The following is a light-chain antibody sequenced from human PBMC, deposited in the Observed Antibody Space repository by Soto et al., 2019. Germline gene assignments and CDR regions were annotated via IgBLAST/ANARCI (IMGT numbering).Light chain of an antibody. CDR3: GTWDSSLVVWM. Sequence: QSVLTQPPSVSAAPGQKVIISCSGSDSNIGKNYVSWYQHFPGTAPKLLIYDNDKRPAGIPGRFSGSRSDTSATLGITGLQTGDEDDYYCGTWDSSLVVWMFGGGTKLTVL. CDR1: DSNIGKNY. J-gene: IGLJ3*02. V-gene: IGLV1-51*01. CDR2: DND.